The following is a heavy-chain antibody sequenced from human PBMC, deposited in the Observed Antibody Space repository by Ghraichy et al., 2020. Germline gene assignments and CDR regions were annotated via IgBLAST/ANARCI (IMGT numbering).Heavy chain of an antibody. J-gene: IGHJ6*02. CDR3: ARSAGSSTSLYYYYGMDV. CDR2: IYYSGNT. D-gene: IGHD2-2*01. Sequence: TLSLTCTVSGGSISSGGYYWSWIRQHPGKGLEWIGYIYYSGNTNYNPSLKSRVTISVDTSKNQFSLKLRPVTAADTAVYYCARSAGSSTSLYYYYGMDVWGQGTTVTVSS. V-gene: IGHV4-31*03. CDR1: GGSISSGGYY.